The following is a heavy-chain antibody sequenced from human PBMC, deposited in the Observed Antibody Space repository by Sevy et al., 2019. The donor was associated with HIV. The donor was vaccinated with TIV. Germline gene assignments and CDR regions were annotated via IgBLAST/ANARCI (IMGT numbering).Heavy chain of an antibody. J-gene: IGHJ4*02. D-gene: IGHD1-26*01. CDR1: GFIVSNHA. V-gene: IGHV3-23*01. CDR3: AKGEGVGSVPYFDY. Sequence: GGSLRLSCAASGFIVSNHAMTWVRQAPGKGLEWVSSINSPGTTYYADSVKGRFTISRDNSKNTLYLQMNSLRVDDTAVYSCAKGEGVGSVPYFDYWGQGTLVTVSS. CDR2: INSPGTT.